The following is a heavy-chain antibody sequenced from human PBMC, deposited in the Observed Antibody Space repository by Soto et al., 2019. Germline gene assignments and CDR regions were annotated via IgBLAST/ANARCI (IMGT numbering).Heavy chain of an antibody. CDR3: ARAYSGRLPRRADYYFAMDV. Sequence: EVQQVESGGGVVQPGESLRLSCAASGFTFSAYDMHWVRQTTGKGLEWVSAIGAADDPYYLGSVKGRFTISRENAKNSLYLQMTSLRAEDTAVYYCARAYSGRLPRRADYYFAMDVWGQGTTVTVSS. CDR1: GFTFSAYD. D-gene: IGHD2-15*01. V-gene: IGHV3-13*05. CDR2: IGAADDP. J-gene: IGHJ6*02.